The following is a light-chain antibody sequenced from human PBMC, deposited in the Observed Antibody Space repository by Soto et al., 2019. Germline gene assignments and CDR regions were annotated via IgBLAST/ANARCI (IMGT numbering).Light chain of an antibody. V-gene: IGLV2-8*01. Sequence: QSALTQPPSASGSPGQSVSISCTGTSSDVGGYNYVSWYQQHPGKAPKLMIYEVSKRPSGVPDRFSGSKSGNTASLTVSGLQDEDEADYYCSSYAGSYSWVFGGGTQLTVL. CDR2: EVS. J-gene: IGLJ3*02. CDR3: SSYAGSYSWV. CDR1: SSDVGGYNY.